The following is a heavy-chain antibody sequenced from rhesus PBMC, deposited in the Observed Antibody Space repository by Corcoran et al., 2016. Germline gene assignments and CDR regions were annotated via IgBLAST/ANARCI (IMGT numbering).Heavy chain of an antibody. CDR3: ARSGSYSEFDY. V-gene: IGHV3S25*01. CDR1: GFTFSSYW. D-gene: IGHD3-16*01. J-gene: IGHJ4*01. CDR2: FKSGGGST. Sequence: EVQLVESGGGLAKPGGSLRLSCAASGFTFSSYWMNWVRQAPGKGLEWVSTFKSGGGSTYYADSVKGRVTISRDNSKNTLSLQLSSRRAEDTAVYYCARSGSYSEFDYWGQGVLVTVSS.